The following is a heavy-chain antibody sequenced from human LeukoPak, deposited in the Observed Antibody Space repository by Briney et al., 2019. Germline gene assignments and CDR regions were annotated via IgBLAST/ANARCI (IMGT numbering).Heavy chain of an antibody. CDR2: FDPEDGET. D-gene: IGHD3-10*01. CDR3: ATVTMVRGVIITWPFDY. V-gene: IGHV1-24*01. J-gene: IGHJ4*02. Sequence: GASVNVSCKVSGYTLTELSMHWVRQAPGKGLEWMGGFDPEDGETIYAQKFQGRVTMTEDTSTDTAYMELSSLRSEDTAVYYCATVTMVRGVIITWPFDYWGQGTLVTVSS. CDR1: GYTLTELS.